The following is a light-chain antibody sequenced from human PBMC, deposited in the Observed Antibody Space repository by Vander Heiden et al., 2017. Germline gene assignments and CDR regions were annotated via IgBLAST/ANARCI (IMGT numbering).Light chain of an antibody. CDR2: EVS. Sequence: QSALTQTATVSGSPGQSITISCTGTSSDVGSYNLVSWYQQHPGKAPKLRIYEVSKRPSVVSNRFSGSKSGNTASLTISGLQAEDEADYYCCSYAGSSTVVFGGGTKLTVL. V-gene: IGLV2-23*02. J-gene: IGLJ2*01. CDR3: CSYAGSSTVV. CDR1: SSDVGSYNL.